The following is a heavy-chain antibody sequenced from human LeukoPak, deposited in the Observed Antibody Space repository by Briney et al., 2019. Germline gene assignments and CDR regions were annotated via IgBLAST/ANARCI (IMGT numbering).Heavy chain of an antibody. CDR2: INAGNGNR. Sequence: ASVKVSCKASGYTFTSYIHWVRQAPGQRLEWMGWINAGNGNRKYSQEFQDRVTITRDTSASTAYMELSSLRSEDMAVYYCARARYETRIWPKSRYDYYHYMDVWGKGTTVTVSS. J-gene: IGHJ6*03. CDR3: ARARYETRIWPKSRYDYYHYMDV. D-gene: IGHD3-3*01. V-gene: IGHV1-3*03. CDR1: GYTFTSY.